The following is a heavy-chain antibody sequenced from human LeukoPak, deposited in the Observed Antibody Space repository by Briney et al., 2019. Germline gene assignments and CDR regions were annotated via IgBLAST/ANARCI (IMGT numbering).Heavy chain of an antibody. Sequence: QSGGPLRLSCAASGFTFSSNAMSWVRQAPGKGLEWVSGISGSGVSTYYADSVKGRLTISRDNSKNTLYLQMNSLRAEDTAVYYCAKDRANFGYWGQGTLVTVSS. CDR2: ISGSGVST. CDR3: AKDRANFGY. V-gene: IGHV3-23*01. J-gene: IGHJ4*02. CDR1: GFTFSSNA.